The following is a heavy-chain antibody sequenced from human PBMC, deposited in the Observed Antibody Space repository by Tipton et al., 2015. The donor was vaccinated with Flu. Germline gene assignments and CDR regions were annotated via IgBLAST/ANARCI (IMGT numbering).Heavy chain of an antibody. Sequence: SLRLSCAASGFTFSSYAMSWVRQAPGKGLEWVSVVSGSDRSTYYADSVKGRFTISKDNFKNTLYLQMNSLRAEDTAVYYCARTRGGYCTSSSCYADYFDYWGQGTLVTVSS. CDR2: VSGSDRST. CDR3: ARTRGGYCTSSSCYADYFDY. V-gene: IGHV3-23*01. CDR1: GFTFSSYA. J-gene: IGHJ4*02. D-gene: IGHD2-2*01.